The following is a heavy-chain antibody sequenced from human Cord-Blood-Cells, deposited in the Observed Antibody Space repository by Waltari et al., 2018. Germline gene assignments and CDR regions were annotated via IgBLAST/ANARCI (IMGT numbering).Heavy chain of an antibody. Sequence: EVQLVESGGGLVQPGRSLRLSCAASGFTFDDYAMHWVRQAPGKGLDWVSGISWNSGSIGYADSVKGRFTISRDNAKNSLYLQMNSLRAEDMALYYCAKYGSGDAFDIWGQGTMVTVSS. J-gene: IGHJ3*02. D-gene: IGHD3-3*01. V-gene: IGHV3-9*03. CDR3: AKYGSGDAFDI. CDR1: GFTFDDYA. CDR2: ISWNSGSI.